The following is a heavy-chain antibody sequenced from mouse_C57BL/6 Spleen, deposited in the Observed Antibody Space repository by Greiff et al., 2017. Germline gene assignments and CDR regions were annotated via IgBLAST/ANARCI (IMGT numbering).Heavy chain of an antibody. CDR1: GFNIKDDY. J-gene: IGHJ3*01. CDR2: IDPENGDT. V-gene: IGHV14-4*01. CDR3: TSYSNYRFAY. Sequence: VHVKQSGAELVRPGASVKLSCTASGFNIKDDYMHWVKQRPEQGLEWIGWIDPENGDTEYASKFQGKATITADTSSNTAYLQLSSLTSEDTAVYYCTSYSNYRFAYWGQGTLVTVSA. D-gene: IGHD2-5*01.